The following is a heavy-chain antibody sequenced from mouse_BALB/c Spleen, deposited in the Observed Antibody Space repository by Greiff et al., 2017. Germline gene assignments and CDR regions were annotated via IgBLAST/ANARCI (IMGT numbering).Heavy chain of an antibody. CDR1: GYSITSDYA. J-gene: IGHJ3*01. CDR2: ISYSGST. CDR3: AVYGNYSWFAY. Sequence: EVKLVESGPGLVKPSQSLSLTCTVTGYSITSDYAWNWIRQFPGNKLEWMGYISYSGSTSYNPSLKSRISITRDTSKNQFFLQLNSVTTEDTATYYCAVYGNYSWFAYWGQGTLVTVSA. D-gene: IGHD2-1*01. V-gene: IGHV3-2*02.